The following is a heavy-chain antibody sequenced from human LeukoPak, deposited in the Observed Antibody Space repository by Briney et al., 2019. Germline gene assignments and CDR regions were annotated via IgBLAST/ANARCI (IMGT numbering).Heavy chain of an antibody. CDR2: IHYSGNT. D-gene: IGHD1-1*01. J-gene: IGHJ5*01. V-gene: IGHV4-59*08. CDR3: ARQREEYNHPSWFDS. Sequence: PSETLSLTCTVSGGSISGYYWSGIRQPPGKGLEWVAYIHYSGNTNYNPSLKSRVTISVDTSKKQFSLKLSSVTAADTAVYYCARQREEYNHPSWFDSWGQGTRVTVSS. CDR1: GGSISGYY.